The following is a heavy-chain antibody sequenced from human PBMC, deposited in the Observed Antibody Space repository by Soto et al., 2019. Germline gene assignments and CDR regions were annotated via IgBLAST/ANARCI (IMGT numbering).Heavy chain of an antibody. J-gene: IGHJ4*02. Sequence: SATLSLTCAVYGGSFSGYYWSWIRQPPGKGLEWIGEINHSGSTNYNPSLKSRVTISVDTSKNQFSLKLSSVTAADTAVYYCARGNHYYDSSGYYNFDYWGQGTLVTVSS. CDR3: ARGNHYYDSSGYYNFDY. CDR1: GGSFSGYY. CDR2: INHSGST. D-gene: IGHD3-22*01. V-gene: IGHV4-34*01.